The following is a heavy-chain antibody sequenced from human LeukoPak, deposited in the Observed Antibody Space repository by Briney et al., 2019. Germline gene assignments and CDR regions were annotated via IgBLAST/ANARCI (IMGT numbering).Heavy chain of an antibody. J-gene: IGHJ4*02. CDR1: GFTFSSYA. Sequence: GGSLRLSCAASGFTFSSYAMSWVRQAPGKGLEWVSAISGSGGSTYYADSVKGRFTISRDNSKNTLYLQMNSLRAEDTAVYYCAKDPGRTGTTYRFDYWGQGTLVTVSS. CDR3: AKDPGRTGTTYRFDY. D-gene: IGHD1-1*01. V-gene: IGHV3-23*01. CDR2: ISGSGGST.